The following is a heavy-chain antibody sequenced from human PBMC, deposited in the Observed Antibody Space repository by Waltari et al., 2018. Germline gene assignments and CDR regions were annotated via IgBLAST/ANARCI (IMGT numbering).Heavy chain of an antibody. D-gene: IGHD6-13*01. CDR3: ARVKYSSSWYRSGYYHYGMDV. J-gene: IGHJ6*02. V-gene: IGHV4-34*01. CDR2: INHSGST. Sequence: QVQLQQWGAGLLKPSETLSLTCAVYGGSFSGYYWSWIRQPPGKGLEWIGEINHSGSTNYTPSLKSRVTISVDTSKNQFSLKLSSVTAADTAVYYCARVKYSSSWYRSGYYHYGMDVWGQGTTVTVSS. CDR1: GGSFSGYY.